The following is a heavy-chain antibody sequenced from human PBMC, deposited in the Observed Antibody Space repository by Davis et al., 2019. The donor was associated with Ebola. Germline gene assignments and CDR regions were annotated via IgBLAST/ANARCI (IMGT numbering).Heavy chain of an antibody. CDR3: ARAVRFLEWYGMDV. J-gene: IGHJ6*02. CDR2: INPHNGNT. V-gene: IGHV1-18*04. Sequence: ASVKVSCKASGYTFTNYGITWVRQAPGQGLEWMGWINPHNGNTNYAQKLQGRVTMTTDTSTSTAYMELRSLRSDDTAVYYCARAVRFLEWYGMDVWGQGTTVTVSS. CDR1: GYTFTNYG. D-gene: IGHD3-3*01.